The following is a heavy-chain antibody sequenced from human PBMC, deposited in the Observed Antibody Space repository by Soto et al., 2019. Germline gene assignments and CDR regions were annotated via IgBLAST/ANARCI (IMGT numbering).Heavy chain of an antibody. Sequence: ASVKVSCKASGYTFTSYAMHWVRQAPGERLEWMGWINAGNGNTKYSQKFQGRVTITMDTSASTAYMELSSLRSEDTAVYYCARATYYYGSGSYYTSYYYYYGMDVWGQGTTVTVSS. D-gene: IGHD3-10*01. J-gene: IGHJ6*02. CDR2: INAGNGNT. V-gene: IGHV1-3*01. CDR1: GYTFTSYA. CDR3: ARATYYYGSGSYYTSYYYYYGMDV.